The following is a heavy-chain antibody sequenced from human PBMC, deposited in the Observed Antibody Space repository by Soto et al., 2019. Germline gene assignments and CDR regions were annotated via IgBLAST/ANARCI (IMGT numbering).Heavy chain of an antibody. CDR2: IYWNDDK. CDR1: GFSLSTSGVG. V-gene: IGHV2-5*01. CDR3: AHSFADYYDSSGYINGFDP. Sequence: QITLKESGPTLVKPTQTLTLTCTFSGFSLSTSGVGVGWIRQPPGKALEWLALIYWNDDKRYSPSLKSRLTITNDTSKNQVVLTMTNMDPVDTATYYCAHSFADYYDSSGYINGFDPWGQGTLVTVSS. D-gene: IGHD3-22*01. J-gene: IGHJ5*02.